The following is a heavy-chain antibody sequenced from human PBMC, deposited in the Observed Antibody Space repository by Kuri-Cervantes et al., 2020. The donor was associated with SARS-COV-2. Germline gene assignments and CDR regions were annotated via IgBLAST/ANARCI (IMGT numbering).Heavy chain of an antibody. D-gene: IGHD6-19*01. CDR1: GDSVSSNSAA. Sequence: SQTLSLTCAISGDSVSSNSAAWNWIRQSPSRGLEWLGRTYYRSKWYNDYAVSVKSRITINPDTSKNQFSLKLNSVTAADTAVYFCARVPSAGPVAGGVDYWGQGTLVTVSS. J-gene: IGHJ4*01. V-gene: IGHV6-1*01. CDR2: TYYRSKWYN. CDR3: ARVPSAGPVAGGVDY.